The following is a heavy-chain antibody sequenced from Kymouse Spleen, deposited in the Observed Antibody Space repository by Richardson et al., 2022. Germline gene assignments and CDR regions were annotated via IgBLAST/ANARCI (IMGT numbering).Heavy chain of an antibody. CDR2: ISWNSGSI. V-gene: IGHV3-9*01. D-gene: IGHD4-11,IGHD4-11*01. Sequence: EVQLVESGGGLVQPGRSLRLSCAASGFTFDDYAMHWVRQAPGKGLEWVSGISWNSGSIGYADSVKGRFTISRDNAKNSLYLQMNSLRAEDTALYYCAKDTSYYSNYDYYYYYGMDVWGQGTTVTVSS. CDR1: GFTFDDYA. CDR3: AKDTSYYSNYDYYYYYGMDV. J-gene: IGHJ6*02.